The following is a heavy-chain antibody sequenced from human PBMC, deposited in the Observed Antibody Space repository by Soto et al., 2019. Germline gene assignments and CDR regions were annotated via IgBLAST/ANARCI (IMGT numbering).Heavy chain of an antibody. CDR3: ARCSGGSCYYFDY. CDR2: IYYSGST. D-gene: IGHD2-15*01. J-gene: IGHJ4*02. Sequence: SETLSLTCTVSGGSISSSSYYWGWIRQPPGKGLEWIGSIYYSGSTYYNPSLKSRVTISVDTSKNQFSLKLSSVTAADTAVYFCARCSGGSCYYFDYWGQGTLVTVSS. V-gene: IGHV4-39*01. CDR1: GGSISSSSYY.